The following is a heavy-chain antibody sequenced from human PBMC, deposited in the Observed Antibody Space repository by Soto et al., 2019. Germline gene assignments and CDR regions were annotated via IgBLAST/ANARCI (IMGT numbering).Heavy chain of an antibody. V-gene: IGHV3-48*03. CDR1: GFTFSSYK. J-gene: IGHJ4*02. D-gene: IGHD2-21*02. CDR3: ASGSVVVVTATFDY. CDR2: ISSSGVTV. Sequence: EVQLVESGGGLVQPGGSLRISCAASGFTFSSYKMNWVRQTQGKGLEWVSYISSSGVTVYYADSVKGRFTISRDNAKNSVSLQMNSLRADDTAVYYCASGSVVVVTATFDYWGQGTLVTVSS.